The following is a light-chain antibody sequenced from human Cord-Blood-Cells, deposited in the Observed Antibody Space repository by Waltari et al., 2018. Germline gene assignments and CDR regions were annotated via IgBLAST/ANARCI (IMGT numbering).Light chain of an antibody. CDR3: CSYAGSSTLV. CDR2: EGS. J-gene: IGLJ3*02. Sequence: QSALTQPASVSGSPAQSIPISCTGTSSDVGGYNLVSWYQQHPGKAPKLMIYEGSKRPSGVSNRFSGSKSGNTASLTISGLQAEDEADYYCCSYAGSSTLVFGGGTKLTVL. CDR1: SSDVGGYNL. V-gene: IGLV2-23*01.